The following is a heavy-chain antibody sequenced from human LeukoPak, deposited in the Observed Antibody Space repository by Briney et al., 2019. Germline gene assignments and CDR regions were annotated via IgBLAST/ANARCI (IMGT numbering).Heavy chain of an antibody. J-gene: IGHJ6*03. CDR1: GFTFSSYG. D-gene: IGHD3-22*01. V-gene: IGHV3-23*01. Sequence: GGSLRLSCAASGFTFSSYGMSWVRQAPGKGLEWVSGMSGSGGNTYYADSVKGRFTISRDNSKNTLYLQMNSLRAEDTAVYYCARRSSGPLYYYYYYMDVWGKGTTVTVSS. CDR2: MSGSGGNT. CDR3: ARRSSGPLYYYYYYMDV.